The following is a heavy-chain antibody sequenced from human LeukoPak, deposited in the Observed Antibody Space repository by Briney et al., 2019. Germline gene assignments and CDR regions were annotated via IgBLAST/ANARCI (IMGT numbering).Heavy chain of an antibody. CDR2: ISYDGSHN. V-gene: IGHV3-30*18. CDR1: GFTFSSYG. D-gene: IGHD7-27*01. J-gene: IGHJ4*02. Sequence: GRSLRLSRAASGFTFSSYGFHWVRQAPRKGLEWVSLISYDGSHNHYADSAKGRFSISRDNSKNTLYLQMSRLRAQDTAAYSLAKDGATWRDPGAGGGQRSLVTVYS. CDR3: AKDGATWRDPGAG.